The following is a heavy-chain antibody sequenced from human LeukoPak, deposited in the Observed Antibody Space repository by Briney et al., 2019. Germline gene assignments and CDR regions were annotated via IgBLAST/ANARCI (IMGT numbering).Heavy chain of an antibody. CDR3: AKVEMATSLFDY. V-gene: IGHV3-23*01. CDR1: GFTFSSYA. Sequence: PGGSLRLSCAASGFTFSSYAMSWVRQAPGKGLEWVSAISGSGGSTYYADSVKGRFTISRDSSKNTLYLQMNSLRAEDTAVYYCAKVEMATSLFDYWGQGTLVTVSS. D-gene: IGHD5-24*01. CDR2: ISGSGGST. J-gene: IGHJ4*02.